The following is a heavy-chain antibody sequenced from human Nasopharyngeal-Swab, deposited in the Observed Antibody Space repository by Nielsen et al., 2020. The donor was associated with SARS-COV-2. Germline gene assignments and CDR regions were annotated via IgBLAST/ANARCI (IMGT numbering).Heavy chain of an antibody. CDR3: AREWSTGYCSGGSCYSEYAFDI. CDR2: ISSSGSTI. CDR1: GFTFSSYE. J-gene: IGHJ3*02. V-gene: IGHV3-48*03. D-gene: IGHD2-15*01. Sequence: GESLKISCAASGFTFSSYEMNWVRQAPGKGLEWVSYISSSGSTIYYADSVKGRFTISRDNAKNSLYLQMNSLRAEDTAVCYCAREWSTGYCSGGSCYSEYAFDIWGQGTMVTVSS.